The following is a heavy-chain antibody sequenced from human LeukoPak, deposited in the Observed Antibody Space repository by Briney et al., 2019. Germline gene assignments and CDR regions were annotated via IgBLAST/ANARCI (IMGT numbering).Heavy chain of an antibody. CDR2: IYHSGST. CDR1: GYSISSGYY. Sequence: PSETLSLTCTVSGYSISSGYYWGWIRQPPGKGLEWIGSIYHSGSTYYNPSLKSRVTISVDTSKNQFSLKLSSVTAADTAVYYCAGNYDSSGYDFDYWGQGTLVTVSS. J-gene: IGHJ4*02. D-gene: IGHD3-22*01. CDR3: AGNYDSSGYDFDY. V-gene: IGHV4-38-2*02.